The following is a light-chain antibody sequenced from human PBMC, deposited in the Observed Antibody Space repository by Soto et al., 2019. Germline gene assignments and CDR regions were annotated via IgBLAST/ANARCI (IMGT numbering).Light chain of an antibody. V-gene: IGKV1-5*01. CDR2: DAS. Sequence: DIQMTQSPSTLSASVGDRVTITCRASQSISSWLAWYQQKPGKAPKLLIYDASSLESGVPSRFSGSGSGTEFTLTISSLQPDDFATYYCHQYNSYRTFGQGTKVDIK. CDR1: QSISSW. CDR3: HQYNSYRT. J-gene: IGKJ1*01.